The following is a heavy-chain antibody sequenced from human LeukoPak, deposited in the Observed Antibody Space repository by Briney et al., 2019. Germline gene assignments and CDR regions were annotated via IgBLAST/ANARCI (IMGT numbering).Heavy chain of an antibody. CDR3: ARGRAFQH. V-gene: IGHV4-34*01. CDR2: INHSGST. CDR1: GGSLSCYY. J-gene: IGHJ1*01. Sequence: PSETLSLTCAVYGGSLSCYYWSSIRQPPGKGLEWIGEINHSGSTNYNPSLESRVTISVDTSKNEFSLKLSSVTAADTAVYYCARGRAFQHWGQGTLVTVSS.